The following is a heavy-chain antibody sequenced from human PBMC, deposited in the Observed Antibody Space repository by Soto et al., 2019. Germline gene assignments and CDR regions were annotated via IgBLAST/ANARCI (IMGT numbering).Heavy chain of an antibody. CDR3: ARGPPKWGFDY. CDR1: GYTFTSYD. CDR2: MSSSSGHT. D-gene: IGHD7-27*01. V-gene: IGHV1-8*01. J-gene: IGHJ4*02. Sequence: QVQLVQSGAEVKEPGASVKVSCKASGYTFTSYDFNWVRQATGQGPEWMGWMSSSSGHTGYAQKFRGRVTMTRDTSLSTAYMELSSLRSEDTAVYYCARGPPKWGFDYWGQGALVTVSS.